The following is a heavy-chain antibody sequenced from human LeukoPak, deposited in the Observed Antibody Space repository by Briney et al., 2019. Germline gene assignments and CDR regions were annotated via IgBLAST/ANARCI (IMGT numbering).Heavy chain of an antibody. CDR1: GYPFTDYY. CDR3: ASGYRFRN. CDR2: INPNRGGT. Sequence: GASVKVSCKASGYPFTDYYMHWVRQAPGQGLEWMGWINPNRGGTDYAQKLQGRVTMTRDTSISTAYMELSRLRYDDAAVYYCASGYRFRNWGQGTLVTVSS. D-gene: IGHD5-18*01. J-gene: IGHJ4*02. V-gene: IGHV1-2*02.